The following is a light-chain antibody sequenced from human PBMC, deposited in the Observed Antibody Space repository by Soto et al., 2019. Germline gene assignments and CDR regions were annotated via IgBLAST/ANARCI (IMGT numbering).Light chain of an antibody. J-gene: IGLJ1*01. Sequence: QPVLTQPPSVSGAPGQRVTISCTGSSSNIGAGYDVHWYQQLPGTAPKLLIYGNSNRPSGVPDRFSGSKSGTSASLAITGLQAEEEADDYCQSYDSSLSGYVFGTGTKLTVL. CDR1: SSNIGAGYD. CDR3: QSYDSSLSGYV. CDR2: GNS. V-gene: IGLV1-40*01.